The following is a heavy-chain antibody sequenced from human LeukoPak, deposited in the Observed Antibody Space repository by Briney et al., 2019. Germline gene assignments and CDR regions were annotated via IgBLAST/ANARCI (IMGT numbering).Heavy chain of an antibody. V-gene: IGHV4-59*08. J-gene: IGHJ5*02. CDR3: ARGEKSYYYDSSVYVNWFDP. D-gene: IGHD3-22*01. CDR2: IFYSGSP. Sequence: PSETLSLTCTVSGGSISSYYWSWIRQPPGKGLEWIGNIFYSGSPNYNPSLKSRVTTSFDTSKNQFSLKLSFVTAADTAVYYCARGEKSYYYDSSVYVNWFDPWGQGTPVTVSS. CDR1: GGSISSYY.